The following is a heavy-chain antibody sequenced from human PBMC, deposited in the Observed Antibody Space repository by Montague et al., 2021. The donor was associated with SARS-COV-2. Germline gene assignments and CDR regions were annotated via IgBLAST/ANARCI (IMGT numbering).Heavy chain of an antibody. Sequence: SETLSLTCAVYGESVSGYYWSWIRQPPGQGLEWVGEINHSGSTDYNPYLKSRVTISVHTSRNQFSLDLSSETAADTAVYYCAGCTLDCGYRGYGVCYFDYWGQGTLVTVSS. J-gene: IGHJ4*02. CDR1: GESVSGYY. V-gene: IGHV4-34*01. D-gene: IGHD5-12*01. CDR2: INHSGST. CDR3: AGCTLDCGYRGYGVCYFDY.